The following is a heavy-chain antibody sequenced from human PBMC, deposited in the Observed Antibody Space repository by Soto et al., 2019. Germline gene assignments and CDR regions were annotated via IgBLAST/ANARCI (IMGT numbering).Heavy chain of an antibody. CDR3: VSFGVSNY. V-gene: IGHV3-7*03. J-gene: IGHJ4*02. CDR2: TNPDGSER. CDR1: GLTYTSSW. Sequence: GGSLRLSCAGSGLTYTSSWMSWIRQTPGGGLEWVAHTNPDGSERYYVDSAKGRFTISRDNAGKSLYLQMNSLRVEDTALYYCVSFGVSNYWGQGTQVTVSS. D-gene: IGHD3-3*01.